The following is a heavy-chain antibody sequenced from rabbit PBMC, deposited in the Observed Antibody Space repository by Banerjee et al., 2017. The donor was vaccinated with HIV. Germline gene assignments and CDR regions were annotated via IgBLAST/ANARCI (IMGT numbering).Heavy chain of an antibody. CDR1: GIDFNTFA. CDR3: ARAYASSSGYYSGYYFDL. Sequence: QEQLEESGGGLVKPGGSLTLSCKASGIDFNTFAISWVRQAPGKGLEWIAFIYPDYGITGYASWVNGRFTISLDNAQNTVSLQMTSLTAADTATYFCARAYASSSGYYSGYYFDLWGPGTLVTVS. V-gene: IGHV1S47*01. D-gene: IGHD1-1*01. J-gene: IGHJ4*01. CDR2: IYPDYGIT.